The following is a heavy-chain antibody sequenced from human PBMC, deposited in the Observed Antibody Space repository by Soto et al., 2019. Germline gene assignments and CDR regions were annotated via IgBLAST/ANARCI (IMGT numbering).Heavy chain of an antibody. CDR3: ARGSDAFDI. J-gene: IGHJ3*02. CDR2: ISSGSAAI. CDR1: GFTFSSYS. V-gene: IGHV3-48*02. Sequence: EVQMVESGGGLVQPGGSLRLSCAASGFTFSSYSMNWVRQAPGQGLEWVSYISSGSAAIYYADSVKGRLTISRDNAKNTLYLQMNSLRDEDTAVYCCARGSDAFDIWGQGTMITVSS.